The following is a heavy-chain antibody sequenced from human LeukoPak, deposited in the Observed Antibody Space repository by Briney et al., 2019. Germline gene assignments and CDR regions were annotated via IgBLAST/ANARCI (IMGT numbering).Heavy chain of an antibody. D-gene: IGHD6-13*01. CDR3: ARLVTLGYSSSWYRPGGMDY. Sequence: PSETLSLTCTVSGYSISSGYYWGWIRQPPGKGLEWIGSIYHSGSTYYNPSLKSRVTISVDTSENQFSLKLSSVTAADTAVYYCARLVTLGYSSSWYRPGGMDYWGQGTLVTVSS. J-gene: IGHJ4*02. CDR2: IYHSGST. V-gene: IGHV4-38-2*02. CDR1: GYSISSGYY.